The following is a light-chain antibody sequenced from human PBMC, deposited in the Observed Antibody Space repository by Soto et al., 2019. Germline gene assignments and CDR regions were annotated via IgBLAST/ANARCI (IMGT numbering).Light chain of an antibody. V-gene: IGKV3D-15*01. CDR1: QSVSSN. CDR3: QQYNNWWT. CDR2: GAS. J-gene: IGKJ1*01. Sequence: EIVMTQSPATLSVSPGERATLSCRASQSVSSNLAWYQQKPCQSPRLLIYGASTRAPGIPGRFSGSGSGTEFTLTISNLQAEDFAVYYCQQYNNWWTFGRGTKVEI.